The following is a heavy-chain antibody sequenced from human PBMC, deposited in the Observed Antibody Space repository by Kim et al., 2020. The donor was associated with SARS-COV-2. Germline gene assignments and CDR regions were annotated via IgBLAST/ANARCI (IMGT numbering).Heavy chain of an antibody. CDR1: GGSISSSNW. D-gene: IGHD6-19*01. Sequence: SETLSLTCAVSGGSISSSNWWSWVRQPPGKGLEWIGEIYHSGSTNYNPSLKSRVTISVDKSKNQFSLKLSSVTAADTAVYYCAREKIAVAARDAFDIWGQGTMVTVSS. V-gene: IGHV4-4*02. J-gene: IGHJ3*02. CDR2: IYHSGST. CDR3: AREKIAVAARDAFDI.